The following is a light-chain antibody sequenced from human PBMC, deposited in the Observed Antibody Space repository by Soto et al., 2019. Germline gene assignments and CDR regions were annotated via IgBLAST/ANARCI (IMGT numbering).Light chain of an antibody. CDR1: QGVCNSY. J-gene: IGKJ1*01. Sequence: EIVLTQSPGTLSLSPGERATLSCRASQGVCNSYLAWYQQKPGQAPRLLIYGASSRATGTPDRFSGSGSGTDFTLTISSLEPEDFAVYYCHQYGTSPWTFGQGTKVDTK. V-gene: IGKV3-20*01. CDR2: GAS. CDR3: HQYGTSPWT.